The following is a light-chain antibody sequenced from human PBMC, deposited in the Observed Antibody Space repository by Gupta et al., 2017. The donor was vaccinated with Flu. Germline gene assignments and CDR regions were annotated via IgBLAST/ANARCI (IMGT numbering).Light chain of an antibody. J-gene: IGKJ3*01. Sequence: DIHLTQSPSSLSASVGDRVTITCQASQDITYYLNWYQQKPGKAPNLLIYDASNLERGVPSRFSGSGSGTDFTLTISSLQPEDIGTYFCQQYENLPLFTFGPGTKVDLK. CDR3: QQYENLPLFT. CDR2: DAS. V-gene: IGKV1-33*01. CDR1: QDITYY.